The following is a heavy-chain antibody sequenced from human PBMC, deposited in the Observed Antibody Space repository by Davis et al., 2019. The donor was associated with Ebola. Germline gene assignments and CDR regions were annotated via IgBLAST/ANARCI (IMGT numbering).Heavy chain of an antibody. D-gene: IGHD2-8*01. CDR1: GFTFSSYA. CDR2: ISGSGGST. V-gene: IGHV3-23*01. J-gene: IGHJ4*02. Sequence: GESLKISCAASGFTFSSYAMSWVRQAPGKGLEWVSAISGSGGSTYYADSVKGRFTISRDNSKNTLYLQMNSLRAEDTAVYYCAKGAGYCTNGVCYIVPFDYWGQGTLVTVSS. CDR3: AKGAGYCTNGVCYIVPFDY.